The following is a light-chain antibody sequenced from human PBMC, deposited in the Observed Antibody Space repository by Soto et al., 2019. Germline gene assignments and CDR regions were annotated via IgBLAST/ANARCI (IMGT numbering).Light chain of an antibody. Sequence: QSVLTQPRSVSGSPRQSVTISCTVTSSDFDAFNYVSWYQQHPGKAPKLIIYNVSKRPSGVPDRFSGSKSGNTASLTISGLQGADEAEYYCCSYAGSYSYVFGTGTKLTVL. CDR3: CSYAGSYSYV. CDR2: NVS. J-gene: IGLJ1*01. V-gene: IGLV2-11*01. CDR1: SSDFDAFNY.